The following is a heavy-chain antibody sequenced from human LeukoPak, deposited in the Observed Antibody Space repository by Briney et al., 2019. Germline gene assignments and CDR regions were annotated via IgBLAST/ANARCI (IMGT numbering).Heavy chain of an antibody. CDR3: ARGQLYYDSSGFDY. J-gene: IGHJ4*02. D-gene: IGHD3-22*01. CDR2: IYSDNT. CDR1: GFTVSSNS. V-gene: IGHV3-53*01. Sequence: GGSLRLSCTVSGFTVSSNSMSWVRQAPGKGLEWVSFIYSDNTHYSDSVKGRFTISRDNAKNSLYLQMNSLRAEDTAVYYCARGQLYYDSSGFDYWGQGTLVTVSS.